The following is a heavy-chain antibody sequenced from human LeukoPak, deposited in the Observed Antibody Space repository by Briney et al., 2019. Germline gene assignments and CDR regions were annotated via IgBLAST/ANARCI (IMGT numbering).Heavy chain of an antibody. J-gene: IGHJ4*02. CDR2: IYYSGST. CDR1: GGSISSSSYY. D-gene: IGHD3-22*01. V-gene: IGHV4-39*07. Sequence: SETLSLTCTVSGGSISSSSYYWGWIRQPPGKGLEWIGSIYYSGSTYYNPSLKSRVTISVDTSKNQFSLKLSSVTAADTAVYYCARDIGPYDSSGCVYYFDYWGQGTLVTVSS. CDR3: ARDIGPYDSSGCVYYFDY.